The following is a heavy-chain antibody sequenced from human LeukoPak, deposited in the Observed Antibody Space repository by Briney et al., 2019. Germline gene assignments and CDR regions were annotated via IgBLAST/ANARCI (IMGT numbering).Heavy chain of an antibody. J-gene: IGHJ4*02. CDR1: GVSISSND. V-gene: IGHV4-59*01. CDR2: IYYSGST. Sequence: SETLSFNSTVSGVSISSNDWSWNRQPPGKGLEWIGNIYYSGSTNYNPSLKSRVSISVDTSKNQFSLILSSVTAADTAVYYCARRGSWTFSPCDYWGGEPLVSVSS. D-gene: IGHD3-16*01. CDR3: ARRGSWTFSPCDY.